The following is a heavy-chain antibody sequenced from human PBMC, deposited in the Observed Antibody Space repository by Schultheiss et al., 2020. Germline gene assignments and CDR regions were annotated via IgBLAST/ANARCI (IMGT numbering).Heavy chain of an antibody. J-gene: IGHJ6*02. CDR1: GFIVSSNY. D-gene: IGHD4-17*01. CDR3: ARATVTSPYYYYGMDV. CDR2: IYSGDST. Sequence: GGSLRLSCAASGFIVSSNYMSWVRQAPGKGLEWVSGIYSGDSTYYGDSVKGRFTISRDNSKNTLYLQMNSLRAEDTAVYYCARATVTSPYYYYGMDVWGQGTTVTVSS. V-gene: IGHV3-53*05.